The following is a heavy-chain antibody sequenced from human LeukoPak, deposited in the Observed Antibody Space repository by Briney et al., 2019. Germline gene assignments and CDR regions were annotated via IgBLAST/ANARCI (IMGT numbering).Heavy chain of an antibody. CDR1: GYTFTSYA. CDR2: INAGNGNT. Sequence: WASVKVSCKASGYTFTSYAMHWVRQAPGQRLEWMGWINAGNGNTKYSQKFQGRVTITRDTSASTAYMELSSLRSEDTVVYYCARVGWSFYGMDVWGQGTTVTVSS. CDR3: ARVGWSFYGMDV. D-gene: IGHD3-10*01. J-gene: IGHJ6*02. V-gene: IGHV1-3*01.